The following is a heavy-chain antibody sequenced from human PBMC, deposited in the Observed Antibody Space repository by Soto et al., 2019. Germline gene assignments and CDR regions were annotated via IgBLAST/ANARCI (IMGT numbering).Heavy chain of an antibody. CDR2: IIPIFGTA. J-gene: IGHJ6*02. D-gene: IGHD3-3*01. Sequence: SVKVSCKASGGTFSSYAISWVRQAPGQGLEWMGGIIPIFGTANYAQKFQGRVTITADESTSTAYMELSSLRSEDTAVYYCASTLHYDFWSGYKYYYYGMDVWGQGTTVTSP. CDR3: ASTLHYDFWSGYKYYYYGMDV. CDR1: GGTFSSYA. V-gene: IGHV1-69*13.